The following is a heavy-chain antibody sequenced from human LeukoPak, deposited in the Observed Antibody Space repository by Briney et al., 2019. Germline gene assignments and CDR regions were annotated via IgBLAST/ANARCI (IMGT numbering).Heavy chain of an antibody. Sequence: SETLSLTCTVSGDSITSYYWSWIRQPPGKGPEWIGYIYYSGSTNYNPALKSRVTISVDTSKNQFSLKLTSVTAADTAVYYCASIVGATLGDYWGQGTLVTVSS. CDR3: ASIVGATLGDY. CDR2: IYYSGST. D-gene: IGHD1-26*01. J-gene: IGHJ4*02. CDR1: GDSITSYY. V-gene: IGHV4-59*01.